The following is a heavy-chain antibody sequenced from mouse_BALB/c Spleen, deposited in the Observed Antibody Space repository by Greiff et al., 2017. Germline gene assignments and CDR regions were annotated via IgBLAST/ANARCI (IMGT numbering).Heavy chain of an antibody. CDR1: GFTFSSYA. V-gene: IGHV5-6-5*01. J-gene: IGHJ4*01. Sequence: EVMLVESGGGLVKPGGSLKLSCAASGFTFSSYAMSWVRQTPEKRLEWVASISSGGSTYYPDSVKGRFTISRDNARNILYLQMSSLRSEDTAMYYCARGGAYGSSYAMDYWGQGTSVTVSS. CDR2: ISSGGST. D-gene: IGHD1-1*01. CDR3: ARGGAYGSSYAMDY.